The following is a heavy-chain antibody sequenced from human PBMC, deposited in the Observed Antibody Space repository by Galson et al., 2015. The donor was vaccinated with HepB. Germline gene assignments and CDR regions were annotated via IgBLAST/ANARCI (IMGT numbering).Heavy chain of an antibody. Sequence: SVKVSCKASGYTFTSNGISWVRQAPGRGLEWMGWISASTGNTNYAQKFQGRVTLTRDTSTSSVHMELRSLRIDDTAVYYCARDRLHSLDYWGQGTLVTVSS. D-gene: IGHD2-15*01. CDR2: ISASTGNT. J-gene: IGHJ4*02. CDR1: GYTFTSNG. CDR3: ARDRLHSLDY. V-gene: IGHV1-18*01.